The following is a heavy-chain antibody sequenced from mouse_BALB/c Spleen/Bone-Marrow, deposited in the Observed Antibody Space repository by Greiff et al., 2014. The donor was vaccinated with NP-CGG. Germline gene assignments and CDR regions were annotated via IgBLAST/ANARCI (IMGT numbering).Heavy chain of an antibody. D-gene: IGHD1-1*02. J-gene: IGHJ4*01. CDR3: ARYGSYVGGTMDY. CDR2: VHPNNGGT. CDR1: GYSFSGYY. V-gene: IGHV1-26*01. Sequence: DVHLVESGPDLVKPGASVKISCKASGYSFSGYYMHWVKQSHGKSLEWIGRVHPNNGGTSYNQKFKGKAILNVDMSSSTAYMEVRSLTSEDSAVYYCARYGSYVGGTMDYWGQGTSVTVSS.